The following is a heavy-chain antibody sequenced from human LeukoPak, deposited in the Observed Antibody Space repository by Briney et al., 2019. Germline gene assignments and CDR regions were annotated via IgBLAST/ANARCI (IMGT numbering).Heavy chain of an antibody. Sequence: QASQTLSLTCTVSGVSISNGDYYWTWIRQPPGKGLEWIVSIYYSGSTYSNPSLKSRVTISVDTSKNQFSLELRSVTAADTAVYYCVRVGRVAVGYNWFDPWGQGTLVTVSS. D-gene: IGHD2-15*01. CDR2: IYYSGST. CDR1: GVSISNGDYY. CDR3: VRVGRVAVGYNWFDP. J-gene: IGHJ5*02. V-gene: IGHV4-39*01.